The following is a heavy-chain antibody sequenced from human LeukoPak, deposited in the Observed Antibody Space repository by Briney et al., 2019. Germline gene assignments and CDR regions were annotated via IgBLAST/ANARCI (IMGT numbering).Heavy chain of an antibody. J-gene: IGHJ5*02. Sequence: GGSLRLSCAASGFTFSSYAMSWVRQAPGKGLEWVSAISGSGGSTYYADSVKGRFTISRDNSKNTLYLQMNSLRAEDTAVYYCAAGGPFLEWLRSSTNWFDPWGQGTLVTVSS. D-gene: IGHD3-3*01. CDR3: AAGGPFLEWLRSSTNWFDP. V-gene: IGHV3-23*01. CDR1: GFTFSSYA. CDR2: ISGSGGST.